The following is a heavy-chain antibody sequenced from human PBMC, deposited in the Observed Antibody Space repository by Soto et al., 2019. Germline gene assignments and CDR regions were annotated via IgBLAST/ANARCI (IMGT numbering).Heavy chain of an antibody. CDR1: GYTLTELS. CDR3: ATVRSREYYFDY. J-gene: IGHJ4*01. Sequence: ASVVSCKVSGYTLTELSMHWVRQAPGKGLEWMGGFDPEDGETIYAQKFQGRVTMTEDTSTDTAYMELSSLRSEDTAVYYCATVRSREYYFDYWGQGTLVTVSS. V-gene: IGHV1-24*01. CDR2: FDPEDGET.